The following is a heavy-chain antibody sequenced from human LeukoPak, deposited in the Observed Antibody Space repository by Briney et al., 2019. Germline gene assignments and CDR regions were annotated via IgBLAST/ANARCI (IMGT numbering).Heavy chain of an antibody. V-gene: IGHV3-30*02. CDR1: GFTFSSYG. D-gene: IGHD6-6*01. CDR2: IRYDGSNK. J-gene: IGHJ5*02. CDR3: ARDRQDWFDP. Sequence: PGGSLRLSCAASGFTFSSYGMHWVRQAPGKGLEWVAFIRYDGSNKYYADSVKGRFTISRDNSKNTLYLQMNSLRAEDTAVYYCARDRQDWFDPWGQGTLVTVSS.